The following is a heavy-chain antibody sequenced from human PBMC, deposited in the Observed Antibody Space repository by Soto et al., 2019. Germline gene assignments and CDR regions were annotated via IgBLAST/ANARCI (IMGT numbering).Heavy chain of an antibody. Sequence: SVKVSCKASGFTFTSSAVQWGRQARGQRLEWIGWIVVGSGNTNYAQKFQERVTITRDMSTSTAYMELSSLRSEDTAVYYCHSGVLRFLDPGAFDIWGQGTMVTAS. CDR1: GFTFTSSA. J-gene: IGHJ3*02. V-gene: IGHV1-58*01. CDR2: IVVGSGNT. D-gene: IGHD3-3*01. CDR3: HSGVLRFLDPGAFDI.